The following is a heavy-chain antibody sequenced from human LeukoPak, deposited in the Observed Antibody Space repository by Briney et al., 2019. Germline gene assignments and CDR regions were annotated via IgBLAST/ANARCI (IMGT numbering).Heavy chain of an antibody. CDR2: ISYIGST. CDR1: DDSFSSHY. D-gene: IGHD4-17*01. V-gene: IGHV4-59*11. J-gene: IGHJ3*02. CDR3: ARHLATVTKGFDI. Sequence: SETLSLTCAVSDDSFSSHYWTWIRQPPGKGLEWIGYISYIGSTNYNPSLKSRVTISIDTSKNQFSLKLSSVTAADTAVYYCARHLATVTKGFDIWGQGTMVSVSS.